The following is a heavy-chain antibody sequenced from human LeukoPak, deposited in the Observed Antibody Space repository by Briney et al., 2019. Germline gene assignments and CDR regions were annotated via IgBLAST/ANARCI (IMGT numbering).Heavy chain of an antibody. CDR2: ISAYNGNT. CDR3: AGDRRGYCSGGSCLGFDY. V-gene: IGHV1-18*01. CDR1: GYTFTSYS. J-gene: IGHJ4*02. Sequence: ASVKVSCKASGYTFTSYSISWVRQAPGQGLEWMGWISAYNGNTNYAQKLQGRVTMTTDTSTSTAYMELRSLRSDDTAVYYCAGDRRGYCSGGSCLGFDYWGQGTLVTVSS. D-gene: IGHD2-15*01.